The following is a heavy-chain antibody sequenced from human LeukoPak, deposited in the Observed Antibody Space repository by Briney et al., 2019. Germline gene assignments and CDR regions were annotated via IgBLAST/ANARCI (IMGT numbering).Heavy chain of an antibody. D-gene: IGHD3-22*01. CDR2: IYYSGST. Sequence: SETLSLTCTVSGGSISSSSYYWGWIGQPPGKGLEWIGSIYYSGSTYYNPSLKSRVTISVDTSKNQFSLKLSSVTAADTAVYYCARLNYYYDSSGYYPSSPFDYWGQGTLVTVSS. J-gene: IGHJ4*02. CDR3: ARLNYYYDSSGYYPSSPFDY. CDR1: GGSISSSSYY. V-gene: IGHV4-39*01.